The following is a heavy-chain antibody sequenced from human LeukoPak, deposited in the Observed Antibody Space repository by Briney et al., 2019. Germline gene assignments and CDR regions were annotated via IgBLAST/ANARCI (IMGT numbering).Heavy chain of an antibody. D-gene: IGHD3-22*01. CDR3: AKDRLCYDSGRYPDGFDI. V-gene: IGHV3-23*01. J-gene: IGHJ3*02. CDR1: GFTFSSYG. Sequence: GGSLRLSCAASGFTFSSYGMSWVRQAPGKGLEWVSCISGSGARTYNADFVKGHFTISRDNSKNTLSLQMNSLRAEDTAMYYCAKDRLCYDSGRYPDGFDIWGQGTDVTVSS. CDR2: ISGSGART.